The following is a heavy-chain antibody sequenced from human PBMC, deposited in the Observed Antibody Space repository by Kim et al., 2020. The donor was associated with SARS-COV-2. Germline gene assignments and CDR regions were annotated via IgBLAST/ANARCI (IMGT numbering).Heavy chain of an antibody. CDR2: INTNTGNP. CDR3: ARLGSIAVAGSYYYYYGMDV. D-gene: IGHD6-19*01. Sequence: ASVKVSCKASGYTFTSYAMNWVRQAPGQGLEWMGWINTNTGNPTYAQGFTGRFVFSLDTSVSTAYLQISSLKAEDTAVYYCARLGSIAVAGSYYYYYGMDVWGQGTTVTVSS. V-gene: IGHV7-4-1*02. J-gene: IGHJ6*02. CDR1: GYTFTSYA.